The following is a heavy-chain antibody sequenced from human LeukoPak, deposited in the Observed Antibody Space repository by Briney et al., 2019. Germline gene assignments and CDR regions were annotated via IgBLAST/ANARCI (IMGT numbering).Heavy chain of an antibody. Sequence: ASVKVSCKASGYTFTSYGISWVRQAPGQGLEWMGWISAYNGNTNYAQKLQGRVTMTTDTSTSTAYMELRSLRSDDTAVYYCARVGTYYDFWSGYSDYWGQGTLVTVSS. D-gene: IGHD3-3*01. J-gene: IGHJ4*02. V-gene: IGHV1-18*01. CDR2: ISAYNGNT. CDR1: GYTFTSYG. CDR3: ARVGTYYDFWSGYSDY.